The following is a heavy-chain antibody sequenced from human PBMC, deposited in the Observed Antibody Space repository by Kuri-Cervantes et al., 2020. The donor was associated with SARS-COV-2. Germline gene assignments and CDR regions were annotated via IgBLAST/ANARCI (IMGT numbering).Heavy chain of an antibody. CDR2: ISSRTTTI. V-gene: IGHV3-48*04. CDR3: ARAPLYYYMDV. Sequence: GESLKISCAASGFTFSSYSMNWVRQAPGKGLEWVSYISSRTTTIYYAASVKGRFTISRDNAKNSLYLQMNSLRAEDTAVYYCARAPLYYYMDVWGKGTTVTVSS. CDR1: GFTFSSYS. J-gene: IGHJ6*03.